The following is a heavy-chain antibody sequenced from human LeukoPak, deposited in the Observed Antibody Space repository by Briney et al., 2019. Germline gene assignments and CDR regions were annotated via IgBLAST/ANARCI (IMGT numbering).Heavy chain of an antibody. CDR1: GFTVSSNY. CDR2: IYSGGST. J-gene: IGHJ4*02. V-gene: IGHV3-53*01. D-gene: IGHD1-26*01. Sequence: PGGSLRLSCAASGFTVSSNYMSWVRQAPGKGLEWVSVIYSGGSTYYADSVKGRFTISRDNSKNTLYLQMNSLRAEDTAVYYCARGFSGSYSDYWGQGTLVTVSS. CDR3: ARGFSGSYSDY.